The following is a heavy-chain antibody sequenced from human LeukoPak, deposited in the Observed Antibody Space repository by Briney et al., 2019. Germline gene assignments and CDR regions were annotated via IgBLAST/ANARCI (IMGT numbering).Heavy chain of an antibody. CDR1: GFTFSSYA. CDR2: ISGSGGST. CDR3: AKGHCSSTSCYIGDYFDY. V-gene: IGHV3-23*01. D-gene: IGHD2-2*02. Sequence: PGGSLRLSCAASGFTFSSYAISWVRQAPGKGLEWVSAISGSGGSTYYADSVKGRFTISRDNSKNTLYLQMNSLRAEDTAVYYCAKGHCSSTSCYIGDYFDYWGQRTLVTVSS. J-gene: IGHJ4*02.